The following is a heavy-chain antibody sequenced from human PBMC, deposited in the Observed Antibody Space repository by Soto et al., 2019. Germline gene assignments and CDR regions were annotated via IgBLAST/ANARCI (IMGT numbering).Heavy chain of an antibody. Sequence: QITLKESGPTLVKPTQTLTLTCTFSGFSLTTRGVGVGWIRQPPGKALECLALIYWDDDKRYGPSLQSRLSITKDTSKHQVVLTMTNVDPVDTATYYCAHIPNYYQYDWFDPWGQGTLVSVSS. J-gene: IGHJ5*02. D-gene: IGHD3-16*01. CDR2: IYWDDDK. CDR1: GFSLTTRGVG. V-gene: IGHV2-5*05. CDR3: AHIPNYYQYDWFDP.